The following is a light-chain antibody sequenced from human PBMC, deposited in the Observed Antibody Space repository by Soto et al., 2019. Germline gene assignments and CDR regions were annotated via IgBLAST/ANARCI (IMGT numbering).Light chain of an antibody. J-gene: IGKJ4*01. CDR3: QKYNSAPLT. CDR1: QGITNY. CDR2: AAS. V-gene: IGKV1-27*01. Sequence: DIQMTQSPSSLSASVGDRVTITCRASQGITNYLAWYQQKPGKVPKLLIYAASTLQSGVPSRVSGSGSGTDFTLTISSLQPEDVATDYCQKYNSAPLTFGGGTKVEIK.